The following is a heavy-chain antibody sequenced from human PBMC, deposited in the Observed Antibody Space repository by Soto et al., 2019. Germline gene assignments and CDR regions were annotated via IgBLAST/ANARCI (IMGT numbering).Heavy chain of an antibody. CDR2: IWYDRSNK. CDR3: ARAYEGDYFDY. J-gene: IGHJ4*02. CDR1: GFTFSSYG. D-gene: IGHD3-16*01. Sequence: GGSLRLSCAASGFTFSSYGMHWVRQAPGKGLEWVAVIWYDRSNKYYADSVKGRFTISRDNSKNTLYLQTNSLRAEDTAVYYCARAYEGDYFDYWGQGTLVTVSS. V-gene: IGHV3-33*01.